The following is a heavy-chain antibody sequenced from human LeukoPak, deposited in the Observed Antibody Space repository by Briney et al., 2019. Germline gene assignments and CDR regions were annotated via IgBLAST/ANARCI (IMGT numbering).Heavy chain of an antibody. J-gene: IGHJ3*02. CDR2: ITSSSSYI. V-gene: IGHV3-21*01. CDR1: GFTFSSYS. D-gene: IGHD2-21*02. CDR3: AKGTANRNVVVTAIYAFDI. Sequence: PGGSLRLSCVASGFTFSSYSMNWVRQAPGKGLEWVSSITSSSSYIHYVDSVKGRFTISRDNSKNTLYLQMNSLRAEDTAVYYCAKGTANRNVVVTAIYAFDIWGQGTMVTVSS.